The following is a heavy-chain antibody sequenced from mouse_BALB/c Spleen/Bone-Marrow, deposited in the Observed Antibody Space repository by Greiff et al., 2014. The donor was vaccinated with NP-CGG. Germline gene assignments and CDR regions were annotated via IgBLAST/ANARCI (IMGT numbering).Heavy chain of an antibody. Sequence: VQRVESGPELVKPGASVKISCKGSGHAFSSSWMNWVKWRPGQGLEWIGRIYPGDGETNYNGKFKGKATLTADKSSSTAYMQLSSLTSVDSAVYFCATTVVAPMDYWGQGTSVTVSS. J-gene: IGHJ4*01. V-gene: IGHV1-82*01. D-gene: IGHD1-1*01. CDR3: ATTVVAPMDY. CDR1: GHAFSSSW. CDR2: IYPGDGET.